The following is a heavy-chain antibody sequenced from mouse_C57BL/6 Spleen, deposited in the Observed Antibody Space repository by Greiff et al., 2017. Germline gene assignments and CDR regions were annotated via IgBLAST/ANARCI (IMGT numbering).Heavy chain of an antibody. CDR2: ISSGSSTR. V-gene: IGHV5-17*01. CDR3: ARDYGSTPYY. D-gene: IGHD1-1*01. CDR1: GFTFSDYG. J-gene: IGHJ2*01. Sequence: EVHLVESGGGLVKPGGSLKLSCAASGFTFSDYGMHWVRQAPEKGLEWVAYISSGSSTRYYADNVKGRFTISRDNAKNTLFLQMTSLRSEDTAMYYCARDYGSTPYYWGQGTTLTVSS.